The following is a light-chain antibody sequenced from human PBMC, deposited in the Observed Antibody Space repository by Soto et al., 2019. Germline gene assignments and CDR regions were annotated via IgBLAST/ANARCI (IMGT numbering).Light chain of an antibody. CDR3: AAWHDSLNGVL. J-gene: IGLJ2*01. Sequence: QSALTQTASVSGSPGQSITMSCTGTSSDVGGYNFVSWYQQHPGKAPKLIVHEVANRLSGVSGRFSGSKSGNTAFLTISGLQAEDEAVYHCAAWHDSLNGVLFGGGTKVTVL. V-gene: IGLV2-14*03. CDR2: EVA. CDR1: SSDVGGYNF.